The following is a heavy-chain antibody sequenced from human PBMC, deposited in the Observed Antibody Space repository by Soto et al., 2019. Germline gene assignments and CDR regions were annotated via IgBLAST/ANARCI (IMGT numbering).Heavy chain of an antibody. CDR3: ARGSIAVAGQDYGMDV. Sequence: GASVKVSCKASGYTFTSYDINWVRQATGQGLEWMGWMNPNSGNTGYAQKFQGRVTMTRNTSISTAYMELSSLRSEDTAVYYCARGSIAVAGQDYGMDVWGQGTTVTV. CDR1: GYTFTSYD. J-gene: IGHJ6*02. D-gene: IGHD6-19*01. V-gene: IGHV1-8*01. CDR2: MNPNSGNT.